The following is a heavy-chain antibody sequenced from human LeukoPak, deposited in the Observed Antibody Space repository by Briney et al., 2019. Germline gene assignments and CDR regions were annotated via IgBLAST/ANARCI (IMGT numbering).Heavy chain of an antibody. J-gene: IGHJ4*02. V-gene: IGHV4-34*01. CDR1: GGSISNYY. CDR3: ARGGKYTSGYRVTELGSGYSDY. CDR2: INHSGST. Sequence: SETLSLTCTVSGGSISNYYRSWIRQPPGKGLEWIGEINHSGSTNYNPSLKSRVTISVDTSKNQFSLKLSSVTAADTAVYYCARGGKYTSGYRVTELGSGYSDYWGQGTLVTVSS. D-gene: IGHD5-18*01.